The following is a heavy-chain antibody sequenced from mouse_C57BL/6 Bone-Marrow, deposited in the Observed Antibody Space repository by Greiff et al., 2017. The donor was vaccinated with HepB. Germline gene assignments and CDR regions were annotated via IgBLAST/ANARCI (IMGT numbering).Heavy chain of an antibody. J-gene: IGHJ1*03. CDR1: GFNIKDYY. CDR2: IDPEDGDT. Sequence: VHVKQSGAELVRPGASVKLSCTASGFNIKDYYMHWVKQRPEQGLEWIGRIDPEDGDTEYAPKFQGKATMTADTSSNTAYLQLSSLTSEDTAVYYCTRITTVVATFWYFDVWGTGTTVTVSS. CDR3: TRITTVVATFWYFDV. V-gene: IGHV14-1*01. D-gene: IGHD1-1*01.